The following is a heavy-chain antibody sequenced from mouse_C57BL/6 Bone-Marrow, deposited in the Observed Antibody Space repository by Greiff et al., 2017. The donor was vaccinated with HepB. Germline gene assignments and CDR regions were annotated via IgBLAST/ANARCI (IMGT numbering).Heavy chain of an antibody. CDR2: IRLKSDNYAT. CDR1: GFTFSNYW. J-gene: IGHJ4*01. Sequence: EVKVVESGGGLVQPGGSMKLSCVASGFTFSNYWMNWVRQSPEKGLEWVAQIRLKSDNYATHYAESVKGRFTISRDDSKSSVYLQMNNLRAEDTGIYYCTVGGYGSSRYYAMDYWGQGTSVTVSS. CDR3: TVGGYGSSRYYAMDY. D-gene: IGHD1-1*01. V-gene: IGHV6-3*01.